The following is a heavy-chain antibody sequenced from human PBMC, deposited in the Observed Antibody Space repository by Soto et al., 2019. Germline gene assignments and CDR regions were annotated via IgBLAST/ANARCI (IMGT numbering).Heavy chain of an antibody. V-gene: IGHV4-39*01. Sequence: SETLALTCTLSDGSFTSGSYYWAWIRQPPGKGLEWIGSINYSGHTYYNPSLKSRVTISVDMSKNQFPLKLSSVTAPDTALYYCARQRAWYGEWAFDIWGQGTMVTVSS. CDR2: INYSGHT. D-gene: IGHD3-10*01. CDR3: ARQRAWYGEWAFDI. CDR1: DGSFTSGSYY. J-gene: IGHJ3*02.